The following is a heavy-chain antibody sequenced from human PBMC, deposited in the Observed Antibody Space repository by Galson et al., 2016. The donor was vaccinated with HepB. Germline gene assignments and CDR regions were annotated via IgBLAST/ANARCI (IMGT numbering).Heavy chain of an antibody. V-gene: IGHV5-51*01. CDR3: ARRRSPNCFYP. CDR1: GSIFTNYW. Sequence: QSGAEVTKPGESLKISCKGSGSIFTNYWIAWVRQMPGKGLEWMGIIYPDDSDTTYSPSFQGQVTISADKSISTAYLQWSSLKASDTAMYYCARRRSPNCFYPWGQGTLVTVSS. J-gene: IGHJ5*02. CDR2: IYPDDSDT.